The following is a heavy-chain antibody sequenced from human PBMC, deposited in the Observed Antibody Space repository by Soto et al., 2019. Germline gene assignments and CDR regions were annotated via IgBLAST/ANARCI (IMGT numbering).Heavy chain of an antibody. CDR1: GFTFSSFA. CDR3: ARALWSGYSYFDY. D-gene: IGHD3-3*01. V-gene: IGHV3-30-3*01. J-gene: IGHJ4*02. Sequence: GGSLRLSCAASGFTFSSFALNWVRQAPGKGLEWVAVISYDGSNKYYADSVKGRFTISRDNSKNTVYLLMNSLTAEDTAVYYCARALWSGYSYFDYWGQGTLVT. CDR2: ISYDGSNK.